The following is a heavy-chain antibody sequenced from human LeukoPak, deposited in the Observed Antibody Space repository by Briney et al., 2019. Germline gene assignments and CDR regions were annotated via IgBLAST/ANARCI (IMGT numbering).Heavy chain of an antibody. V-gene: IGHV3-23*01. CDR1: GFTFSSYA. D-gene: IGHD3-16*01. J-gene: IGHJ4*02. Sequence: GGSLRLSCAASGFTFSSYAMSWVRQAPGKGLEWVSAISGSGGSTYYADSVKGRFTISRDNAKNSPYLQMNSLRVEDTAVYYCTRSGTRLGTDFDYWGQGTLVTVSS. CDR2: ISGSGGST. CDR3: TRSGTRLGTDFDY.